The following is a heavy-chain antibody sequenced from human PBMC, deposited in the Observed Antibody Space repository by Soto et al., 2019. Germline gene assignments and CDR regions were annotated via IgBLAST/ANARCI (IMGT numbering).Heavy chain of an antibody. CDR3: AKDIGRGNTPLDYYGMDV. CDR1: GFTFSSCA. J-gene: IGHJ6*02. V-gene: IGHV3-23*01. D-gene: IGHD1-26*01. CDR2: ILSSGGPT. Sequence: GGSLRLSCAASGFTFSSCAMSWVRQAPGKGLEWVSAILSSGGPTFYADSVKGRFTISRDNSKNTLYLQMNSLRAEDTAVYYCAKDIGRGNTPLDYYGMDVWGQGTTVTVSS.